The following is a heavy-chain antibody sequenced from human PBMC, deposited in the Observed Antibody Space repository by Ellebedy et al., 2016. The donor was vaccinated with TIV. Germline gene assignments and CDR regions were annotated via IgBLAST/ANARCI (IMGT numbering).Heavy chain of an antibody. V-gene: IGHV3-30*03. D-gene: IGHD4-23*01. CDR3: ARDPVGVGPAFDI. J-gene: IGHJ3*02. CDR2: LSYDGNIE. Sequence: GESLKISCAASGFTFSSYSMHWVRQAPGKGLEWVASLSYDGNIEYYAESVKGRFTISRDTSKKTSYLHMNGLRAEDTAVYYCARDPVGVGPAFDIWGQGTMVTVSS. CDR1: GFTFSSYS.